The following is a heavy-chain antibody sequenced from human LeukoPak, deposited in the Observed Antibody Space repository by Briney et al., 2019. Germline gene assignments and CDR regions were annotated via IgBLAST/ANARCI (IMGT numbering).Heavy chain of an antibody. CDR2: IHHSGHT. V-gene: IGHV4-39*01. Sequence: SETLSLTCTVSGGSIRSSTYYWAWIRQPPGKGLEWTGTIHHSGHTYYNPSLKSRVTISVDSSKNQFSLNLSSVTAADTAVYYCARLGGYYDPPDYWGQGTLVTVSS. CDR3: ARLGGYYDPPDY. J-gene: IGHJ4*02. CDR1: GGSIRSSTYY. D-gene: IGHD3-22*01.